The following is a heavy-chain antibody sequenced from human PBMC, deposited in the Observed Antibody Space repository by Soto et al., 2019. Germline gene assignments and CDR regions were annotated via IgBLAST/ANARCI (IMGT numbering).Heavy chain of an antibody. CDR2: IGSTGVST. CDR1: GFIFSSYA. D-gene: IGHD5-12*01. CDR3: AKDPGVVAIHYFDY. V-gene: IGHV3-23*01. J-gene: IGHJ4*02. Sequence: EVQVLESGGGLVQPGGSLRLSCAASGFIFSSYAMNWVCQAPGKGLEWVSGIGSTGVSTYYADSVKGRFTISRDNSKNMLYLHMDSLRAEDTAVYYCAKDPGVVAIHYFDYWGQGTLVTVSS.